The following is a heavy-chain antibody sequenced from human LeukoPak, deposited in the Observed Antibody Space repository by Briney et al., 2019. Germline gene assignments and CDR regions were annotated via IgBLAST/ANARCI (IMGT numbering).Heavy chain of an antibody. CDR2: ICPGDSDT. J-gene: IGHJ4*02. Sequence: GESLKISCKGSGYSFTNYWIGWVRQMPGKGLEWMGIICPGDSDTRYRPSFQGQVTISADKSISTAYLQWSSLKASDTAMYYRARHRDVAFDYWGQGTLVTVSS. D-gene: IGHD5-24*01. V-gene: IGHV5-51*01. CDR1: GYSFTNYW. CDR3: ARHRDVAFDY.